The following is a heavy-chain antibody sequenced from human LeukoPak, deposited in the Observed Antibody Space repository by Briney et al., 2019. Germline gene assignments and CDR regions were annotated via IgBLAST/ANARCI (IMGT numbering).Heavy chain of an antibody. D-gene: IGHD6-13*01. CDR1: GGTFSSYA. CDR2: IIPIFGTA. Sequence: GASVKVSCKASGGTFSSYAISWVRQAPGQGLEWMGGIIPIFGTANYAQKFQGRVTITADESTSTAYMELSSLRSDDTAVYYCARKIAAAGTLLDYWGQGTLVTVSS. V-gene: IGHV1-69*01. J-gene: IGHJ4*02. CDR3: ARKIAAAGTLLDY.